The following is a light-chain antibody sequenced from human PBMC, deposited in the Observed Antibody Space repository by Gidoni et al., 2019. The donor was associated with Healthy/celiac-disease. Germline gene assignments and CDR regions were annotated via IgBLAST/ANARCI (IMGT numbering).Light chain of an antibody. CDR2: AAS. CDR1: QSISSY. CDR3: QQSYSTPFT. J-gene: IGKJ3*01. V-gene: IGKV1-39*01. Sequence: DIQMTQSPSSLSASVGDIVTITCRASQSISSYLNWYQQKPGKAPTLLIYAASSLQSWVPSRFSGSGSGTDFTLTISSLQPEDFATYYCQQSYSTPFTFGPGTKVDIK.